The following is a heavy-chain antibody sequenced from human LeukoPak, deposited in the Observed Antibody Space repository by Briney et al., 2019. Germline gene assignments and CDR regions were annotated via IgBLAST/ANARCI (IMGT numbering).Heavy chain of an antibody. V-gene: IGHV3-11*04. CDR2: ISSSGSTI. CDR3: ASATIFGVVTHPEGKSIDY. Sequence: GGSLRLSCAASGFTFSDYYMSWIRQAPGKGLEWVSYISSSGSTIYYADSVKGRFTISRDNAKNSLYLQMNSLRAEDTAVYYCASATIFGVVTHPEGKSIDYWGQGTLVTVSS. D-gene: IGHD3-3*02. CDR1: GFTFSDYY. J-gene: IGHJ4*02.